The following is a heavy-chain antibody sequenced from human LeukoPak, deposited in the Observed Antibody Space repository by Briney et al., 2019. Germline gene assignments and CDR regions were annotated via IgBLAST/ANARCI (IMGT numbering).Heavy chain of an antibody. CDR3: AKALRPESGYGHFDY. CDR2: ISGSGGST. J-gene: IGHJ4*02. Sequence: PGGSLRLSCAASGFTFSTYAMSWVRQAPGKGLEWVSAISGSGGSTYYADSVKGRFTISRDNSKNTLYLQMNSLGAEDTAVYYCAKALRPESGYGHFDYWGQGTLVTVSS. V-gene: IGHV3-23*01. D-gene: IGHD3-3*01. CDR1: GFTFSTYA.